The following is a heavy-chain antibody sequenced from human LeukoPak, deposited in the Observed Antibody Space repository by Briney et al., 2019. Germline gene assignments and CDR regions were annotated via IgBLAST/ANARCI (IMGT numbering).Heavy chain of an antibody. CDR1: GYTFTDYY. CDR3: AGDSIAAVGNFDY. V-gene: IGHV1-2*02. CDR2: INPNSGDT. D-gene: IGHD6-13*01. J-gene: IGHJ4*02. Sequence: GASVKVSFKTSGYTFTDYYMHWVRQAPGQGLEWMGWINPNSGDTKYAQKFQGRVTMTRDTSISTAYMELSRLISDDTAVYYCAGDSIAAVGNFDYWGQGTLVTVSS.